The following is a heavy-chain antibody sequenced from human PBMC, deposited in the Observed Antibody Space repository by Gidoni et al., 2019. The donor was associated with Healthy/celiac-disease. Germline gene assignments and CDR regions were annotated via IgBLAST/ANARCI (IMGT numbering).Heavy chain of an antibody. Sequence: QVPLVQSGAAVKKPGSSVKVSCKSSGGTFSSYAIRWWLQAPGQGLAWVGRIIPIIGIANYAQKFKGRVTITADKSTSTAYMELSSLRSEDTAVYYCATDDSSGYYYRGWGQGTLVTVSS. J-gene: IGHJ4*02. CDR3: ATDDSSGYYYRG. CDR2: IIPIIGIA. D-gene: IGHD3-22*01. V-gene: IGHV1-69*04. CDR1: GGTFSSYA.